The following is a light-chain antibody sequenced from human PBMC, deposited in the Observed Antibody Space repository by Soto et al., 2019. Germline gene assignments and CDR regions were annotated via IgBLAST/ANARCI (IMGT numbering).Light chain of an antibody. CDR1: QSLLFSDGKTY. V-gene: IGKV2D-29*01. CDR2: ELS. J-gene: IGKJ1*01. CDR3: MQSTVLPPA. Sequence: DIVMTQTPLSLSVTPGQPASISCKSSQSLLFSDGKTYLYWYLQKPGQPPQLLIYELSNRFSGVTDRCSSSRSGTDFTLEISGVEAEDVGLYYCMQSTVLPPAFGQGTKVEIK.